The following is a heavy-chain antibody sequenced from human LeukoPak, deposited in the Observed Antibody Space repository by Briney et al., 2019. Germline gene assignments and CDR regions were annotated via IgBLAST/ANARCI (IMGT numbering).Heavy chain of an antibody. CDR2: IYYSGST. V-gene: IGHV4-59*12. CDR1: GGSISSYY. Sequence: SETLSLTCTVSGGSISSYYWSWIRQPPGKGLEWIGYIYYSGSTNYNPSLKSRVTISVDTSKNQFSLKLSSVTAADTAVYYCARAVSYYYYYMDVWGKGTTVTISS. D-gene: IGHD3-22*01. J-gene: IGHJ6*03. CDR3: ARAVSYYYYYMDV.